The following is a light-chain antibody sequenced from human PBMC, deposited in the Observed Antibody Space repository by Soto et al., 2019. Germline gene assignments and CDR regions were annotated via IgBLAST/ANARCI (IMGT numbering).Light chain of an antibody. V-gene: IGKV3D-15*01. CDR2: GAS. CDR1: QSVTSN. CDR3: QQYGS. J-gene: IGKJ1*01. Sequence: VVVTQSPATLSVSPGEISVLSCRASQSVTSNLACYQHKPGQAPRLLIYGASSWATGIPARFSGRGSGTDFTLTISSLVPEDFAVYYCQQYGSFGQGTKVDI.